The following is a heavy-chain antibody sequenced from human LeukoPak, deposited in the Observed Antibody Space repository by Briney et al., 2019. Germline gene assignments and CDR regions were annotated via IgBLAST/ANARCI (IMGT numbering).Heavy chain of an antibody. CDR3: AIVLLEQPGIDSFDM. CDR2: INSGSSTI. Sequence: GGSLRLSCGASEFSLRSYSMDWVRQAPGKGLEWVSHINSGSSTIYYADSVKGRFTISRDNAGNSLYLHMNSLRAEDTAVYYCAIVLLEQPGIDSFDMWGQGTMVTVSS. D-gene: IGHD1/OR15-1a*01. V-gene: IGHV3-48*01. CDR1: EFSLRSYS. J-gene: IGHJ3*02.